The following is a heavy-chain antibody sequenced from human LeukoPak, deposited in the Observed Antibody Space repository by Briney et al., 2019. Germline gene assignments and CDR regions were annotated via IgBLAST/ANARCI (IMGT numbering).Heavy chain of an antibody. CDR1: GFTSSDYY. J-gene: IGHJ4*02. D-gene: IGHD6-13*01. V-gene: IGHV3-11*01. CDR2: ISSSGSTI. Sequence: GGSLRLSCAASGFTSSDYYMSWVRQAPGKGLEWVSYISSSGSTIYYADSVKGRFTISRDNAKNSLYLQMNSLRAEDTAVYYCARLRTSCNSSPIGDSWGQGTLVTVSP. CDR3: ARLRTSCNSSPIGDS.